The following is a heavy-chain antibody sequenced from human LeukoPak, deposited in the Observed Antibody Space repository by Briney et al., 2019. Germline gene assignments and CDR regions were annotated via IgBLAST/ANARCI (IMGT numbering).Heavy chain of an antibody. CDR1: DDSISDYY. Sequence: KPSETQSLTCTVSDDSISDYYRGWLRQPPGKGLEWIGYFHNSATSTYNPSLKSRVTISADTSKNQFSLKLNSLTTADTAVYYCTRGAGWLIDYWGQGILVTVSS. CDR3: TRGAGWLIDY. V-gene: IGHV4-59*01. J-gene: IGHJ4*02. CDR2: FHNSATS. D-gene: IGHD3-16*01.